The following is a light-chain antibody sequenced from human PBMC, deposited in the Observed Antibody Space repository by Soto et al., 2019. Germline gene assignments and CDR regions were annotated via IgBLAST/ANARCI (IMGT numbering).Light chain of an antibody. V-gene: IGLV2-14*01. CDR2: EVT. CDR3: CSYRDGSARV. Sequence: QSALTQPASVSGSPGQSITISCTGTSSDIGGYNYVSWYQQYPGKAPKLMIYEVTNRPSGVSNRFSGSKSGNTASLTISGLHAEDEADYYCCSYRDGSARVFGGGTKLTVL. CDR1: SSDIGGYNY. J-gene: IGLJ3*02.